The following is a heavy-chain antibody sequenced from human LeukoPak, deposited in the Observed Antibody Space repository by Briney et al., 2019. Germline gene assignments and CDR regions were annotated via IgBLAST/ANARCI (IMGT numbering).Heavy chain of an antibody. CDR2: ISAYNGNT. J-gene: IGHJ5*02. V-gene: IGHV1-18*01. Sequence: EWMGCISAYNGNTNYAQKFQGRVTMTTDTSTSTAHMELRSLRSDDTAVYYCARDRQTNWFDHWGRGTLVTVSS. CDR3: ARDRQTNWFDH.